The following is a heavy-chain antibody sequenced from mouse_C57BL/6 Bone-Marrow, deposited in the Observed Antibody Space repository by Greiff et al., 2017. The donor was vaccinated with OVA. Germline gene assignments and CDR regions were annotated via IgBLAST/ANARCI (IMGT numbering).Heavy chain of an antibody. V-gene: IGHV1-15*01. Sequence: VKLMESGAELVRPGASVTLSCKASGYTFTDYEMHWVKQTPVHGLEWIGAIDPETGGTAYNQKFKGKAILTADKSSSTAYMELRSLTSEDSAVYYCTRELLRAMDYWGQGTSVTVSS. D-gene: IGHD2-1*01. CDR3: TRELLRAMDY. CDR1: GYTFTDYE. CDR2: IDPETGGT. J-gene: IGHJ4*01.